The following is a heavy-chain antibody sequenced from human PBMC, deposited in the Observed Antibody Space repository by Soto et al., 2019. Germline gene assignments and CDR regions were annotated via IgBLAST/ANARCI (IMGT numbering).Heavy chain of an antibody. D-gene: IGHD3-3*01. CDR3: ASKRAYYDFWSGYPPADNWFDP. CDR2: IYHSGST. J-gene: IGHJ5*02. V-gene: IGHV4-34*01. Sequence: SETLSLTCAVYGGSFSGYYWSWIRQPPGKGLEWIGDIYHSGSTSYNPSLKSRVTISVDTSKNQFSLKLSSVTAADTAVYYCASKRAYYDFWSGYPPADNWFDPWGQGTLVTVS. CDR1: GGSFSGYY.